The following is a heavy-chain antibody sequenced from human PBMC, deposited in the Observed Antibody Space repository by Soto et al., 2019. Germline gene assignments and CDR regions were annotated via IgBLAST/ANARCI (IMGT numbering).Heavy chain of an antibody. D-gene: IGHD3-10*01. CDR3: VREAGRGSSGVQELDY. V-gene: IGHV3-13*01. CDR2: MGIGGDT. J-gene: IGHJ4*02. CDR1: GFTFSAYD. Sequence: EVQLEESGGGLVQTGGSLRLSCAASGFTFSAYDMHWVRQATGKGLEWVSAMGIGGDTYYAGSVKRRFTISSENAKNTLYLQMNSVRDGDTAVYYCVREAGRGSSGVQELDYWGQGTLVTVSS.